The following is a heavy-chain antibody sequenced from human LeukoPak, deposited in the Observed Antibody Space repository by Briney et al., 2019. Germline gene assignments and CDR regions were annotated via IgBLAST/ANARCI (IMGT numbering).Heavy chain of an antibody. V-gene: IGHV3-30*02. D-gene: IGHD2-2*01. J-gene: IGHJ4*02. Sequence: GGSLRLSCAASGFTFSSYGMHWVRQAPGKGLEWVAFIRYDGTNKYYADSVKGRFTISSDNSKNTLYLQMNRMRPEDTAVYYCAKRSGYCSSTSCWSGVDYWGQGTLVTVSS. CDR3: AKRSGYCSSTSCWSGVDY. CDR2: IRYDGTNK. CDR1: GFTFSSYG.